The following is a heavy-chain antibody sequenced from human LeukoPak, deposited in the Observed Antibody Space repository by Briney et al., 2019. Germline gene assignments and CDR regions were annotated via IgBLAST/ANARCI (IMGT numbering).Heavy chain of an antibody. V-gene: IGHV1-46*01. CDR3: ARDGGYSPKCYYGMDV. CDR1: GYTFTSYY. J-gene: IGHJ6*02. Sequence: ASVKVSCKASGYTFTSYYMHWVRQAPGQGLEWMGIINPSGGSTSCAQKFQGRVTMTRDTSTSTVYMELSSLRSEDTAVYYCARDGGYSPKCYYGMDVWGQGTTVTVSS. CDR2: INPSGGST. D-gene: IGHD5-18*01.